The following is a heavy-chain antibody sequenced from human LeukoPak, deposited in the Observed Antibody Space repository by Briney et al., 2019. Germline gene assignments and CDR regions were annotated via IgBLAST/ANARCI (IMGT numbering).Heavy chain of an antibody. CDR2: IKQDGSQK. V-gene: IGHV3-7*01. J-gene: IGHJ4*02. D-gene: IGHD6-6*01. Sequence: GGSLRLSCAASGFTFSSYGMHWVRQAPGRGLEWVANIKQDGSQKYYVDFVKGRFTISRDNANSLLYLQMNSLRAEDTAVYYCARESFAARWDWGQGTLVTVSS. CDR3: ARESFAARWD. CDR1: GFTFSSYG.